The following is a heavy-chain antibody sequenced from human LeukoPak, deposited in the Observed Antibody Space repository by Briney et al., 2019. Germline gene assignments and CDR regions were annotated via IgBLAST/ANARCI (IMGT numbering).Heavy chain of an antibody. V-gene: IGHV3-21*04. Sequence: PGGSLRLSCAASGFTFSSYSMNWVRQAPGKGLEWVSSISSSSSYIYYADSVKGRFTISRDNSKNTLYLQMNSLRAEDTAVYYCAKERHYYDSSGYYDYWGQGTLVTVSS. D-gene: IGHD3-22*01. J-gene: IGHJ4*02. CDR1: GFTFSSYS. CDR3: AKERHYYDSSGYYDY. CDR2: ISSSSSYI.